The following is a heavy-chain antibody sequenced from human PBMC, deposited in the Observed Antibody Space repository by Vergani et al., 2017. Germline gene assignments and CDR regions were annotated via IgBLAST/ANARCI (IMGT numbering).Heavy chain of an antibody. V-gene: IGHV2-5*01. CDR1: GFSLTTTGLA. J-gene: IGHJ4*02. CDR2: IYWNDNT. D-gene: IGHD5-24*01. CDR3: ARRTRVMAYYFDS. Sequence: QITLKESGPTLVKPTQSLTLTCTFSGFSLTTTGLAVGWIRQPPGKALEWLALIYWNDNTHYSPSLETRLTISKDTSKNQVVLKISDVDPADSATYYCARRTRVMAYYFDSWCQGIQVAVSS.